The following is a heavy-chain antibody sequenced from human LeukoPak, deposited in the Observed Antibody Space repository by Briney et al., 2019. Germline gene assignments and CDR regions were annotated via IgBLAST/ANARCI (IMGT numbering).Heavy chain of an antibody. V-gene: IGHV3-11*01. CDR1: GFTFSDYY. D-gene: IGHD5-18*01. CDR3: ARGKQDTAMVPPFFDY. J-gene: IGHJ4*02. Sequence: GGSLRLSCAASGFTFSDYYMSWVRRAPGKGLEWVSYISSSGSTIYCAGSVKGRFTISRDNAKNSLYLQMNSLRAEDTAVYYCARGKQDTAMVPPFFDYWRQGTLLTVSS. CDR2: ISSSGSTI.